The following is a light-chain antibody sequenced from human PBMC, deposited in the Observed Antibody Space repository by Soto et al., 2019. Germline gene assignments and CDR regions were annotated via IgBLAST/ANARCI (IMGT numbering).Light chain of an antibody. CDR1: QSINTL. V-gene: IGKV3-20*01. Sequence: EVALTQSPTTLSVSPGEGATLSCRASQSINTLLAWYQQKPGQAPRLLIYRASTRATDIPARFSGSGSGTDFALTISRLEPEDFAVYYCQQYGSSPWTFGQGTKV. CDR2: RAS. J-gene: IGKJ1*01. CDR3: QQYGSSPWT.